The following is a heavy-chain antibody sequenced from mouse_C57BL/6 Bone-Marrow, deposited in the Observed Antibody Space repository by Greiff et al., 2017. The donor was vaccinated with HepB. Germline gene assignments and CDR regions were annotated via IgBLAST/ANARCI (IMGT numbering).Heavy chain of an antibody. D-gene: IGHD6-1*01. J-gene: IGHJ4*01. CDR3: ALNPYYAMDY. CDR1: GYTFTDYY. Sequence: EVQLQQSGPELVKPGASVKISCKASGYTFTDYYMNWVKQSHGKSLEWIGDINPNNGGTSYNQKFKGKATLTVDKSSSTAYMELRSLTSEDSAVYYCALNPYYAMDYWGQGTSVTVSS. V-gene: IGHV1-26*01. CDR2: INPNNGGT.